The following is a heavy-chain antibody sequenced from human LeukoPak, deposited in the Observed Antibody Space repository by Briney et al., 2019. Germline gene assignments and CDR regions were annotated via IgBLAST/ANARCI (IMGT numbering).Heavy chain of an antibody. CDR1: GYTFTSYA. D-gene: IGHD3-10*01. CDR3: ARANLWFGELGWIDP. J-gene: IGHJ5*02. V-gene: IGHV7-4-1*02. CDR2: INTNTGNP. Sequence: ASVKVSCKASGYTFTSYAMNWVRQAPGQGLEWMGWINTNTGNPTYAQGFTGRFVFSLDTSVSTAYLQISSLKADDTAVYYCARANLWFGELGWIDPWGQGTQVTVSS.